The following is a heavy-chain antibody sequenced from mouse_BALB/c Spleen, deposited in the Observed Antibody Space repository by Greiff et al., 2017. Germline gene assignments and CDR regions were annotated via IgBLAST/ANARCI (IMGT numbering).Heavy chain of an antibody. CDR2: ISSGGST. J-gene: IGHJ4*01. Sequence: EVQRVESGGGLVKPGGSLKLSCAASGFTFSSYAMSWVRQTPEKRLEWVASISSGGSTYYPDSVKGRFTISRDNARNILYLQMSSLRSEDTAMYYCERAYYYGSSYAHYYAMDYWGQGTTVTVSS. D-gene: IGHD1-1*01. CDR3: ERAYYYGSSYAHYYAMDY. CDR1: GFTFSSYA. V-gene: IGHV5-6-5*01.